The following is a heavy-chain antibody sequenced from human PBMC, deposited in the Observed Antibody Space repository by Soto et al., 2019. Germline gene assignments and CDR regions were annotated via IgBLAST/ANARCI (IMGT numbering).Heavy chain of an antibody. V-gene: IGHV4-30-4*01. Sequence: QVQLQESGPGLVKPSQTLSLTCTVSGGSISSGDYYWSWIRQPPGKGLEWIGYIYYSGTTYYNPSLKSRVTISVDTSKNQFSLKPSSVTAADTAVYYCARALIQLWPHYYYGMDVWGQGTTVTVSS. CDR1: GGSISSGDYY. J-gene: IGHJ6*02. D-gene: IGHD5-18*01. CDR2: IYYSGTT. CDR3: ARALIQLWPHYYYGMDV.